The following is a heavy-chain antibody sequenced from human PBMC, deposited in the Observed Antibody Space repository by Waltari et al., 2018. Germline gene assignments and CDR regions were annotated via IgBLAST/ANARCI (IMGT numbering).Heavy chain of an antibody. CDR2: MNSDGSST. CDR3: ATTIAWWGWFDP. Sequence: EVQLVESGGGLVQPGGSLRLSCAASGFTFSSYWMHWVRQAPGKGLVGVSRMNSDGSSTSYADSVKGRFTISRDNAKNTLYLQMNSLRAEDTAVYYCATTIAWWGWFDPWGQGTLVTVSS. D-gene: IGHD5-12*01. J-gene: IGHJ5*02. CDR1: GFTFSSYW. V-gene: IGHV3-74*01.